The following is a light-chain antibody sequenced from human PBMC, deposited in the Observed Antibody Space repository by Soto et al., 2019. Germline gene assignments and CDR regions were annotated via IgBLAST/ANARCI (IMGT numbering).Light chain of an antibody. CDR2: SND. Sequence: QSVLTQPPSASGTPGQRVTISCSGRSTNIGRNTVNWYQQLPGTAPKLLIHSNDQRPSGVPDRFSGSKSGTSASLAISGLQSEDETDYFCASWDDSLNGVVFGGGTKLTVL. V-gene: IGLV1-44*01. CDR3: ASWDDSLNGVV. J-gene: IGLJ3*02. CDR1: STNIGRNT.